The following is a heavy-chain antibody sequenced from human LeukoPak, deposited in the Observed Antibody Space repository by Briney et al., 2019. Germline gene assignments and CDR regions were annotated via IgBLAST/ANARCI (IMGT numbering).Heavy chain of an antibody. CDR3: ASAESSSSEDYYYYMDV. Sequence: SETLSLTCTVSGGSISSYYWSWIRQPPGKGLEWIGYIYYSGSTNYNPSLKSRVTISVDTSKNQFSLKLSSVTAADTAVYYCASAESSSSEDYYYYMDVWGKGTTVTVSS. CDR1: GGSISSYY. D-gene: IGHD6-13*01. J-gene: IGHJ6*03. CDR2: IYYSGST. V-gene: IGHV4-59*12.